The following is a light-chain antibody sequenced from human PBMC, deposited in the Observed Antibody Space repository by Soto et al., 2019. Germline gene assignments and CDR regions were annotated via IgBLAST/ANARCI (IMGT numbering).Light chain of an antibody. CDR3: QQHNTFPWT. Sequence: DIHMTQYPAALSPSVGERVTITCRASQSISSYLNWYQQKPGKAPKLLIYAASSLQSGVPSRFSGSGSGTDFTLTISSLQPEDFATYYCQQHNTFPWTFGQGTKVDIK. CDR1: QSISSY. J-gene: IGKJ1*01. V-gene: IGKV1-39*01. CDR2: AAS.